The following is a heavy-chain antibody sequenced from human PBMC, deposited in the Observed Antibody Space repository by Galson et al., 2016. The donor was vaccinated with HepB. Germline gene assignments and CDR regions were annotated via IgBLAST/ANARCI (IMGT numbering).Heavy chain of an antibody. J-gene: IGHJ4*02. V-gene: IGHV3-30*18. CDR1: GFNFNNYG. Sequence: SLRLSCAASGFNFNNYGMHWVRQAPGKGLEWVAIISTDGNNKHYGDSVKGRFTISRDNSKNTLYLQVSSLRTEDTAVYYCAKDGHYDILTGYSYYFDYWGQGTLVTVSS. CDR3: AKDGHYDILTGYSYYFDY. CDR2: ISTDGNNK. D-gene: IGHD3-9*01.